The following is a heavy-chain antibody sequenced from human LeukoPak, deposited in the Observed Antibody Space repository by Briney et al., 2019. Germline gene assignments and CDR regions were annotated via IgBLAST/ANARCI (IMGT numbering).Heavy chain of an antibody. J-gene: IGHJ4*02. V-gene: IGHV3-21*04. D-gene: IGHD5-24*01. CDR2: ISSSSSYI. Sequence: GGSLRLSCAASGFTFSSYSMNWVRQAPGKGLEWVSSISSSSSYIYYADSVKGRFTISRDNAKNSLYLQMNSLRAEDTAVYYCAKMARRDGYNFDYWGQGTLVTVSS. CDR1: GFTFSSYS. CDR3: AKMARRDGYNFDY.